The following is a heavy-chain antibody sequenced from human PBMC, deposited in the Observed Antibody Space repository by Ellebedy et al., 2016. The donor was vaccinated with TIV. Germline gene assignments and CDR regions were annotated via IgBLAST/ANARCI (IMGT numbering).Heavy chain of an antibody. CDR2: ISSTGSSR. D-gene: IGHD6-13*01. Sequence: GESLKISCSGSGFGFSDYEMSWIRQAPGKGLEWVSYISSTGSSRYYADSVKGRFAVSRDNAKNLLFLQMNRLRVEDTAVYFCARAPHTRGWYADYDHWGQGTLVTVSS. V-gene: IGHV3-48*03. CDR3: ARAPHTRGWYADYDH. CDR1: GFGFSDYE. J-gene: IGHJ4*02.